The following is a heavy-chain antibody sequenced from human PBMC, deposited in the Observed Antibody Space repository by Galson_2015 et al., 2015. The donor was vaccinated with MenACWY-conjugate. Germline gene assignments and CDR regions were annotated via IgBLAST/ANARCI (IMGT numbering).Heavy chain of an antibody. V-gene: IGHV4-34*01. J-gene: IGHJ4*02. Sequence: GEVNNRGSTSYNASLKSRVTILIDTSKNQFSLSLSSVTAADTAVYYCVRGDSGPRLEDWGQGTLVTVSS. CDR3: VRGDSGPRLED. D-gene: IGHD2-8*02. CDR2: VNNRGST.